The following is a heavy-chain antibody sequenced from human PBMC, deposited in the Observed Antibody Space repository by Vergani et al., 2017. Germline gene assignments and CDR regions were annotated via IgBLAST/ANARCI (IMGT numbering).Heavy chain of an antibody. CDR3: ARLGQNYYDSSGYSSYFDY. D-gene: IGHD3-22*01. V-gene: IGHV5-51*01. CDR2: IYPGDSDT. J-gene: IGHJ4*02. Sequence: EVQLVQSGAEVKKPGESLKISCKGSGYSFTSYWIGWVRQIPGKGLEWMGIIYPGDSDTRYSPSFQGQVTISADQSISTAYLQWSSLKASDTAMYYCARLGQNYYDSSGYSSYFDYWGQGTLVTVSS. CDR1: GYSFTSYW.